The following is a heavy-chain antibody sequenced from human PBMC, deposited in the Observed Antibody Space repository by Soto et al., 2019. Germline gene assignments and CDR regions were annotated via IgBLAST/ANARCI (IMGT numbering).Heavy chain of an antibody. D-gene: IGHD2-21*02. CDR1: GFTFSSYS. CDR2: ISSSSSTI. J-gene: IGHJ4*02. V-gene: IGHV3-48*02. Sequence: EVQLVESGGGLVQPGGSLRLSCAASGFTFSSYSMNWVRQAPGKGLEWVSYISSSSSTIYYADSVKGRFTISRDNAKNSLYLQINSLRDEDTAVYYCARGPYLAYCGGDCYLALDYWGQGTLVTVSS. CDR3: ARGPYLAYCGGDCYLALDY.